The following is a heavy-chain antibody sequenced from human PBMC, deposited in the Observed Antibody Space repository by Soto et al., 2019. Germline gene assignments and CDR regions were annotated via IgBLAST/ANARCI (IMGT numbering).Heavy chain of an antibody. CDR3: TRGPRSTSTGTGAF. J-gene: IGHJ4*02. V-gene: IGHV3-74*01. D-gene: IGHD1-1*01. CDR2: INDDGIST. Sequence: GGSLRLACAASGFTFSIYGMDGVRQIPGKGPEWVSRINDDGISTNYADSVKGRFTISRDNAKNTLYLQMNALRVEDTAVYYCTRGPRSTSTGTGAFWGQGTLVTVS. CDR1: GFTFSIYG.